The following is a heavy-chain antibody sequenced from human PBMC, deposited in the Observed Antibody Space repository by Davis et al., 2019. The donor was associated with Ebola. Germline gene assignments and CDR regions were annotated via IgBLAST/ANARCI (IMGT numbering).Heavy chain of an antibody. J-gene: IGHJ4*02. CDR3: ASLDSSGWGLDY. CDR2: ISSSGSTI. CDR1: GFSFSSYT. D-gene: IGHD6-19*01. Sequence: GESLKISCAASGFSFSSYTMNWVRQAPGKGLEWVSSISSSGSTINYADSVKGRFTVSRDNSKNTLYLQMNSLRAEDTAVYYCASLDSSGWGLDYWGQGTLVTVSS. V-gene: IGHV3-48*01.